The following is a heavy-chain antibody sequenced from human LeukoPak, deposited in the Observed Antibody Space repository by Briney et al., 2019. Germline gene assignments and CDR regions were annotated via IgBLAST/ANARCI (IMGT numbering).Heavy chain of an antibody. D-gene: IGHD2-15*01. CDR1: GFPFSDYV. V-gene: IGHV3-23*01. CDR2: ITASGDST. J-gene: IGHJ4*02. CDR3: ARRDIVVVVSASDY. Sequence: GGTLRLSCAASGFPFSDYVMIWVRQPPGKGLEWVSGITASGDSTFYGDSVKGRFTMSRDNSRNTVYLQMNSLRVDDTAVYYCARRDIVVVVSASDYWGQGTLVTVSS.